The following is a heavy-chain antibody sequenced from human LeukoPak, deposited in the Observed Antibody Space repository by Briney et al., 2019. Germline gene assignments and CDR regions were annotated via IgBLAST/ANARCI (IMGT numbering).Heavy chain of an antibody. Sequence: ASVKVSCKASGGTFSSYAISWVRQAPGQGLEWMGRIIPIFGIANYAQKFQGRVTITADKPTSTAYMELSSLRSEDTAVYYCAREFQYNWNFKGFDPWGQGTLVTVSS. V-gene: IGHV1-69*04. CDR2: IIPIFGIA. CDR3: AREFQYNWNFKGFDP. J-gene: IGHJ5*02. D-gene: IGHD1-7*01. CDR1: GGTFSSYA.